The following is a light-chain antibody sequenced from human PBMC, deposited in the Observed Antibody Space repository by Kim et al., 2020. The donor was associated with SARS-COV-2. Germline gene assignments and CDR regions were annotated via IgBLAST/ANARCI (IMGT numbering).Light chain of an antibody. J-gene: IGLJ1*01. CDR2: DDN. V-gene: IGLV1-51*01. CDR1: SSNIGNNL. CDR3: ETWDSSLGAGHV. Sequence: QSVLTQPPSVSAAPGQKVTISCSGSSSNIGNNLVSWYQQLPGTAPKLLIYDDNKRPSGIPDRFSGSKSGTSATLGITGLQTGDAADYYCETWDSSLGAGHVFGTGNQLTVL.